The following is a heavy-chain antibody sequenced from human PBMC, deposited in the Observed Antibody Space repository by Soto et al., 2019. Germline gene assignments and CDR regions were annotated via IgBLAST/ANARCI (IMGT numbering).Heavy chain of an antibody. CDR2: ISSSSSYI. V-gene: IGHV3-21*01. CDR3: ARQLQGYCSGGRCQSP. CDR1: GFTFSSYS. Sequence: WVSLRLSCAASGFTFSSYSMNWVRQAPGKGLEWVSSISSSSSYIYYADSVKCRFTISRDNAKNSLDLQMNSLRAEDTAVYYCARQLQGYCSGGRCQSPWGQGTLVTVSS. D-gene: IGHD2-15*01. J-gene: IGHJ5*02.